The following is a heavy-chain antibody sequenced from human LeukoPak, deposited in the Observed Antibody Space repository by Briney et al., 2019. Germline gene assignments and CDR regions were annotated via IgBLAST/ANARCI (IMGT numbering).Heavy chain of an antibody. J-gene: IGHJ4*02. CDR2: ISSSSSYI. CDR1: GFTFSSYS. D-gene: IGHD6-6*01. V-gene: IGHV3-21*01. CDR3: ARRGSSSSGQFDY. Sequence: GSLRLSCAASGFTFSSYSMNWVRQAPGKGLEWVSSISSSSSYIYYADSVKGRFTISRDNAKNSLYLQMNSLRAEDTAVYYCARRGSSSSGQFDYWGQGTLVTVSS.